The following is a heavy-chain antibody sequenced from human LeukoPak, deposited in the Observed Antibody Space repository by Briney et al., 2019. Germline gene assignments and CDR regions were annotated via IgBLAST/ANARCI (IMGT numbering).Heavy chain of an antibody. J-gene: IGHJ3*02. D-gene: IGHD6-19*01. CDR1: GYTFTGYY. CDR2: INPNSGGT. V-gene: IGHV1-2*02. Sequence: ASVKVSCKASGYTFTGYYMHWVLQAPGQGLEWMGWINPNSGGTNYAQKFQGRVTMTRDTSISTAYMELSRLRSDDTAVYYCAREENSSGWYACAFDIWGQGTMVTVSS. CDR3: AREENSSGWYACAFDI.